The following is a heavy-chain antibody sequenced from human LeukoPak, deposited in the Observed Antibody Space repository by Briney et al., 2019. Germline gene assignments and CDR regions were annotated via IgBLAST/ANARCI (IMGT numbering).Heavy chain of an antibody. J-gene: IGHJ6*03. CDR1: GYTFTSYG. V-gene: IGHV1-18*01. CDR2: ISTYNGDT. CDR3: ARADGSGNYYTEYYQYYMDV. Sequence: ASVKVSCKASGYTFTSYGISWVRQAPGQGLEWMGWISTYNGDTNYAQKLQGRVTMTTDTSTNTAYMELRSLRSDDTAVYYCARADGSGNYYTEYYQYYMDVWGKGTTVTVSS. D-gene: IGHD3-10*01.